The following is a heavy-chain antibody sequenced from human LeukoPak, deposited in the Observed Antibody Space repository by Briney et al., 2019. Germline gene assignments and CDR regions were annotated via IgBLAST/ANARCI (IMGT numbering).Heavy chain of an antibody. Sequence: PGGSLRLSCAASGFTFSSYSMNWVRQAPGKGLEWVSSISSSSSYIYYADSVKGRFTISRDNAKNSLYLQMNSLRAEDTAVYYCARAPRSGGYPIYYYYYMDVWGKGTTVTVSS. V-gene: IGHV3-21*01. CDR2: ISSSSSYI. CDR3: ARAPRSGGYPIYYYYYMDV. CDR1: GFTFSSYS. D-gene: IGHD6-19*01. J-gene: IGHJ6*03.